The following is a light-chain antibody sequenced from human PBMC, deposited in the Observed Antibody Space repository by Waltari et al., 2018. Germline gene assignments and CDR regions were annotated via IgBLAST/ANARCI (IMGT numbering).Light chain of an antibody. CDR2: RVS. Sequence: EVVITQSPLPLPVTLGQPAPISCRSSQSLVASDGNTYFNWFQQRPGQSPRRLFYRVSKRESGVPDRFSGSGSGTDFTLRITSVEAEDVGVYYCMQGSHWPWTFGQGTKVEIK. CDR1: QSLVASDGNTY. CDR3: MQGSHWPWT. J-gene: IGKJ1*01. V-gene: IGKV2-30*01.